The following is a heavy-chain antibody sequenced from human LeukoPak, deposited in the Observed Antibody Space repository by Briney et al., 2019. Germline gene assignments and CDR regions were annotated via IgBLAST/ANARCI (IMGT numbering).Heavy chain of an antibody. CDR2: IIPIFGTA. CDR3: AREGSTYYYDSSGYYYSPNYFDY. D-gene: IGHD3-22*01. J-gene: IGHJ4*02. CDR1: GGTFSSYA. V-gene: IGHV1-69*13. Sequence: ASVKVSCKASGGTFSSYAISWVRQAPGQGLEWMGGIIPIFGTANYAQKFQGRVTITADESTSTAYMELSSLRSEDTAVYYCAREGSTYYYDSSGYYYSPNYFDYWGQGTLVTVS.